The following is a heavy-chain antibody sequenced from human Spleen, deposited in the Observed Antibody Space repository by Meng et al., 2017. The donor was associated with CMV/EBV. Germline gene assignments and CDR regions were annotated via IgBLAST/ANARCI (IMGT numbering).Heavy chain of an antibody. CDR2: INWNGDSS. Sequence: GESLKISCAASGFTFSSYAMNWVRQAPGKGLEWVSGINWNGDSSGYADSVRGRFTISRDNAKKSLYLQMNSLRAEDTALYYCARTYSSGYYFENGMDVWGQGTTVTVSS. CDR3: ARTYSSGYYFENGMDV. D-gene: IGHD3-22*01. V-gene: IGHV3-20*04. J-gene: IGHJ6*02. CDR1: GFTFSSYA.